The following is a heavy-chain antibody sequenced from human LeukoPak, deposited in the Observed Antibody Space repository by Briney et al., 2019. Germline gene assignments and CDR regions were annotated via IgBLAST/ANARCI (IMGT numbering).Heavy chain of an antibody. Sequence: ASVKVSCKVSGYTLTELSMHWVRQAPGKGLEWMGGFDPEDGETIYAQKFQGRVTMTEDTSTDTAYMELSSLRSEDTAVYYCARGHADAPSFDYWGQGTLVTVSS. D-gene: IGHD2-2*01. CDR2: FDPEDGET. CDR3: ARGHADAPSFDY. CDR1: GYTLTELS. J-gene: IGHJ4*02. V-gene: IGHV1-24*01.